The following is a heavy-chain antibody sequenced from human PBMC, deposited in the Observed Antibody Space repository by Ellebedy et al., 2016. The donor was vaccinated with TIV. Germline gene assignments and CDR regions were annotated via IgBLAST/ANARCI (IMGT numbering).Heavy chain of an antibody. CDR1: GCSISTSNW. Sequence: SETLSLXXAVSGCSISTSNWWSWVRQPPGKGLEWIGEIYHSGSTNYNPSLKSRVTISVDKSKNQFSLKLGSVTAADTAVYYCAAVGLTTPYYFDSWGQGTLVTVSS. V-gene: IGHV4-4*02. D-gene: IGHD1-26*01. CDR2: IYHSGST. CDR3: AAVGLTTPYYFDS. J-gene: IGHJ4*02.